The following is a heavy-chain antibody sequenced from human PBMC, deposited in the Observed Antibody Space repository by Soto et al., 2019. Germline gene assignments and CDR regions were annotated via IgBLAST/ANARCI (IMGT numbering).Heavy chain of an antibody. D-gene: IGHD2-2*01. CDR2: INAGNGNT. J-gene: IGHJ6*02. V-gene: IGHV1-3*01. CDR3: AGDQGVPAAISDYYYYGMDV. Sequence: ASVKVSCKASGYTFTSYAMHWVRQAPGQRLEWMGWINAGNGNTKYSQKFQGRVTITRDTSASTAYMELSSLRSEDTAVYYCAGDQGVPAAISDYYYYGMDVWGQGTTVTVSS. CDR1: GYTFTSYA.